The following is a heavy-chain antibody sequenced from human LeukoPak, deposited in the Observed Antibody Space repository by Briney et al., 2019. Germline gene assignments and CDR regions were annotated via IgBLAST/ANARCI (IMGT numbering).Heavy chain of an antibody. Sequence: ASVKVSCKASGDSFGTYGITWVRQAPGEGLEWMGGFKPIFGSAQYAQKFQGRVTISMDVSARTVYMELGSLRSEDTTIYYCARDFGSGVFDPWGQGTLVTVSS. V-gene: IGHV1-69*05. J-gene: IGHJ5*02. D-gene: IGHD3-10*01. CDR2: FKPIFGSA. CDR3: ARDFGSGVFDP. CDR1: GDSFGTYG.